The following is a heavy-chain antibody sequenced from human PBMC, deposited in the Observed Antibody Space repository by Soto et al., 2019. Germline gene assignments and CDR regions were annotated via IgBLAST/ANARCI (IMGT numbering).Heavy chain of an antibody. CDR1: GFTFIDAW. Sequence: GGSLRLSCAVTGFTFIDAWMNWVRQAPGKGLEWVGRIKSKTDGGTTDYAAPVKGRFSISRDDSKNMLYLQMNSLKTEDTAVYYCTTAVGPTNWDCFDSWGQGTLVTVSS. CDR2: IKSKTDGGTT. CDR3: TTAVGPTNWDCFDS. V-gene: IGHV3-15*07. D-gene: IGHD1-26*01. J-gene: IGHJ4*02.